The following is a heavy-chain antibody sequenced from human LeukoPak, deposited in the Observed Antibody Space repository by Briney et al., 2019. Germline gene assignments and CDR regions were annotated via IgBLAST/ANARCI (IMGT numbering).Heavy chain of an antibody. J-gene: IGHJ4*02. CDR3: ARVEYDILTGYPDYFDY. CDR1: GFTFSDYY. D-gene: IGHD3-9*01. Sequence: SGGSLRLSCAASGFTFSDYYMSWIRQAPGKGLEWVSYISSSGSTIYYADSVKGRFTISRDNAKNSLYLQMNSLRAEDTAVYYCARVEYDILTGYPDYFDYWGQGTLVTVSS. CDR2: ISSSGSTI. V-gene: IGHV3-11*01.